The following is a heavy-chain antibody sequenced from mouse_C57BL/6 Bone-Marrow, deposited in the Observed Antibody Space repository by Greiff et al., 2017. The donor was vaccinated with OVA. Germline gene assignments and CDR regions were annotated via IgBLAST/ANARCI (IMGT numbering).Heavy chain of an antibody. CDR1: GYTFTDYY. V-gene: IGHV1-26*01. CDR2: INPNNGGT. CDR3: ARVTTVVDYYAMDY. J-gene: IGHJ4*01. D-gene: IGHD1-1*01. Sequence: EVQLQQSGPELVKPGASVKISCKASGYTFTDYYMNWVKQSHGKSLEWIGDINPNNGGTSYNQKFKGKATLTVDKSSSTAYMELRSLTSEDSAVEYCARVTTVVDYYAMDYWGQGTSVTVSA.